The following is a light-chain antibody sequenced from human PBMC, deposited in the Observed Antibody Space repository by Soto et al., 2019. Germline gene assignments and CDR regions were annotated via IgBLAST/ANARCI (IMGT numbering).Light chain of an antibody. CDR1: ASNIGANYD. CDR3: QSYDFTLGAFWV. CDR2: GTS. J-gene: IGLJ3*02. Sequence: QSVLTQPPSVSGAPGQRVTISCTGGASNIGANYDVHWYQQLPGTAPKLLIYGTSNRPSGVPDRFSGSKSGTSASLAITGLQAEDEADYFCQSYDFTLGAFWVFGGGTKLTVL. V-gene: IGLV1-40*01.